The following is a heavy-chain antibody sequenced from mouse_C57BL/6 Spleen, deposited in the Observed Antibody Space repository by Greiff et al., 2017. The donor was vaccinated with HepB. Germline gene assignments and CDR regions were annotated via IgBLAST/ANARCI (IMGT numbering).Heavy chain of an antibody. D-gene: IGHD3-2*02. CDR3: ARQLRLRPSYYFDY. CDR2: IDPSDSYT. Sequence: QVQLQQPGAELVKPGASVKLSCKASGYTFTSYWMQWVKQRPGQGLEWIGEIDPSDSYTNYNQKFKGKATLTVDTSSSTAYMQLSSLTSEDSAVYYCARQLRLRPSYYFDYWGQGTTLTVSS. J-gene: IGHJ2*01. CDR1: GYTFTSYW. V-gene: IGHV1-50*01.